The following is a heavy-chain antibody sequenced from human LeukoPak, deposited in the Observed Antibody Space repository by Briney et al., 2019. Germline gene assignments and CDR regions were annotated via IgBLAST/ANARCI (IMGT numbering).Heavy chain of an antibody. D-gene: IGHD2-2*01. J-gene: IGHJ4*02. CDR2: IYYSGST. Sequence: SSETLSLTCTVSGGSISSYYWSWIRQPPGKGLEWIGYIYYSGSTNYNPSLKSRVTISVDTSKNQFSLKLSSVTAADTAVYYCARNYVVVAPAAIDFWGQGTLVTVSS. CDR3: ARNYVVVAPAAIDF. V-gene: IGHV4-59*01. CDR1: GGSISSYY.